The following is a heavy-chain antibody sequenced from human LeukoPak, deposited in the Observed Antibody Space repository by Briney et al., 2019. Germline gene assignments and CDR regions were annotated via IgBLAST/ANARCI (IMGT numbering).Heavy chain of an antibody. CDR3: GRQGSGVTMTDY. CDR2: IYQSGST. J-gene: IGHJ4*02. D-gene: IGHD3-10*01. CDR1: GYSISSGYY. Sequence: SETMSLTCAVSGYSISSGYYWGWIRQAPGGGLEWIGNIYQSGSTYYNPSLKSRVTISVDTSKNQFSLRLSTVTAADTAVYYCGRQGSGVTMTDYWGQGILVTVSS. V-gene: IGHV4-38-2*01.